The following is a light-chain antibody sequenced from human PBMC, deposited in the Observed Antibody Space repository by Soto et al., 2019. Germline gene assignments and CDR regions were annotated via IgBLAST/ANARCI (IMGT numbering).Light chain of an antibody. J-gene: IGKJ1*01. CDR1: QSVRSN. CDR2: DAS. V-gene: IGKV3-11*01. CDR3: PHRSNWPWT. Sequence: EIVLTQSPATLSLSPGERATLSCRASQSVRSNLAWYQQKPGQAPRLLIYDASNRATGIPGRFSGSGSGTAFTLTITNLETADFAVYYWPHRSNWPWTFGQGAKVEIK.